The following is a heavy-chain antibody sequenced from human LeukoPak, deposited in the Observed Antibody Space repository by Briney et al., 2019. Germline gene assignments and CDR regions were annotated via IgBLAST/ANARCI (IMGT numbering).Heavy chain of an antibody. CDR1: GGSISSSSYY. Sequence: SETLSLTCTVSGGSISSSSYYWGWIRQPPGKGLEWIGSIYYSGATYYNPSLKSRVTISEDTSVNQFSLRLSSVTAADTAVYYCARIPPLYCSTSSCYSRSFDFWGQGILVTVSS. J-gene: IGHJ4*02. CDR3: ARIPPLYCSTSSCYSRSFDF. V-gene: IGHV4-39*07. D-gene: IGHD2-2*02. CDR2: IYYSGAT.